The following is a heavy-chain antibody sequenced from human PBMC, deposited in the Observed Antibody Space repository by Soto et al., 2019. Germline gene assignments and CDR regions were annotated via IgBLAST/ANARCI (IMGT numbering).Heavy chain of an antibody. CDR2: TYYRSKWYN. V-gene: IGHV6-1*01. Sequence: PSQTLSLTCAISGDSVSSNSAAWNWIRQSPSRGLEWLGRTYYRSKWYNDYAVSVKSRITINPDTSKNQFSLQLNSVTPEDTAVYYCARDLGIAVAGRTYYYYGMDVGGQGTTVTVSS. CDR3: ARDLGIAVAGRTYYYYGMDV. J-gene: IGHJ6*02. D-gene: IGHD6-19*01. CDR1: GDSVSSNSAA.